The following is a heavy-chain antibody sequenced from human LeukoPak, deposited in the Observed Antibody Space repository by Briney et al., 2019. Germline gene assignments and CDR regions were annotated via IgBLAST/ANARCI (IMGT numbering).Heavy chain of an antibody. CDR3: ARAGGYGLIDY. CDR2: IYHSGTTYSGST. D-gene: IGHD5-18*01. CDR1: GGSISSGSYY. J-gene: IGHJ4*02. Sequence: SETLSLTCTVSGGSISSGSYYWSWIRQPAGKGLEWIGSIYHSGTTYSGSTYYNPSLKSRVTISLDTSKNQFSLKVGSMTAADTAVYYCARAGGYGLIDYWGQGTMVTVSS. V-gene: IGHV4-39*07.